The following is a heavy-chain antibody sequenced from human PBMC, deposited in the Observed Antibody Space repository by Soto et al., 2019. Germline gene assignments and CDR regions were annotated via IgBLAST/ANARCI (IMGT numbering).Heavy chain of an antibody. CDR1: GFTFSDYY. CDR2: ISSSSSYT. D-gene: IGHD1-1*01. CDR3: ARERNGYNSILDY. J-gene: IGHJ4*02. Sequence: QVQLVQSGGGLVKPGGSLRLSCAVSGFTFSDYYMTWIRQAPGKGLEWVSYISSSSSYTNYADSVRGRFTISRDNAKNLLYLQMNSLRVEDTAVYYCARERNGYNSILDYWGQGTLVTVSS. V-gene: IGHV3-11*05.